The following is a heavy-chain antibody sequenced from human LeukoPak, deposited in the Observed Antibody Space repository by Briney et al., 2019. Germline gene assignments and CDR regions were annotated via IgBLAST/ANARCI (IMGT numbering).Heavy chain of an antibody. D-gene: IGHD6-19*01. CDR1: GGSFSGYY. Sequence: SETLSLTCAVYGGSFSGYYWSWIRQPPGKGLEWIGEINHSGSTNYNPSLKSRVTISVDTSKNQFSLKLSSVTAADTAVYYCARDGFDRLGFECWGQGTLVTVSS. CDR3: ARDGFDRLGFEC. J-gene: IGHJ4*02. V-gene: IGHV4-34*01. CDR2: INHSGST.